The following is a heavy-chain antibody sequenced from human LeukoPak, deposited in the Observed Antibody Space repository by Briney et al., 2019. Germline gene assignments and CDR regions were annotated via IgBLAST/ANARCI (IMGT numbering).Heavy chain of an antibody. D-gene: IGHD5-24*01. J-gene: IGHJ4*02. CDR2: IGVSSSSI. CDR1: GFTFSSYS. V-gene: IGHV3-48*04. Sequence: GGSLRLSCAASGFTFSSYSMNWVRQAPGKGLEWLSYIGVSSSSIFYADSVKGRFTISRDNAKKSLYLQMNSLRAEDTAVYYCARDDRRDGYKPVFDYWGQGTLVTVSS. CDR3: ARDDRRDGYKPVFDY.